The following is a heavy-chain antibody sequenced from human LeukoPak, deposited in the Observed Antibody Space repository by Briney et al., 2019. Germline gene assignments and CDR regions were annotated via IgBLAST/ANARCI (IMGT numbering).Heavy chain of an antibody. CDR1: GGSISSYY. J-gene: IGHJ4*02. Sequence: SETLSLTCTVSGGSISSYYWSWSRQPPGKGLEWIGYIYYSGSTNYNPSLKSRVTISVDTSKNLFSLKLSSVTAADTAVYYCARGSYYYDSSGFTDWGQGTLVTVSS. CDR3: ARGSYYYDSSGFTD. CDR2: IYYSGST. V-gene: IGHV4-59*01. D-gene: IGHD3-22*01.